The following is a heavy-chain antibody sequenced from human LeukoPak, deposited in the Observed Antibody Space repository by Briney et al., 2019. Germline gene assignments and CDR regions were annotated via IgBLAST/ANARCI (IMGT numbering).Heavy chain of an antibody. CDR2: ISSSSSYI. V-gene: IGHV3-21*01. Sequence: GGSLRLSSAASEFTFSSYSMNWVRQAPGKGLEWVSSISSSSSYIYYADSVKGRFTISRDNAKNSLYLQMNSLRAEDTAVYYCAKISSWEYWGQGTLVTVSS. CDR1: EFTFSSYS. CDR3: AKISSWEY. D-gene: IGHD6-13*01. J-gene: IGHJ4*02.